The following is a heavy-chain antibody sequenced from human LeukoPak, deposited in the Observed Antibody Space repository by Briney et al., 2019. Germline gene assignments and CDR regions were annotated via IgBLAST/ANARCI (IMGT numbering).Heavy chain of an antibody. Sequence: SETLSLTCTVSGYSISSGYYWGWIRQPPGKGLEWIGSIYHSGSTYYTPSLKSRVTMSVDTSENQFSLKLSSVTAADTAVYYCARNPSSSWFHNWFDPWGQGTLVTVSS. V-gene: IGHV4-38-2*02. D-gene: IGHD6-13*01. CDR1: GYSISSGYY. CDR2: IYHSGST. CDR3: ARNPSSSWFHNWFDP. J-gene: IGHJ5*02.